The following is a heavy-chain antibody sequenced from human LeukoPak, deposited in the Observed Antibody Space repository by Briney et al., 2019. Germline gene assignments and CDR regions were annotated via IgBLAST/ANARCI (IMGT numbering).Heavy chain of an antibody. CDR3: AREGYCSSTSCPGHP. CDR1: GYTFTSYY. V-gene: IGHV1-2*02. D-gene: IGHD2-2*01. CDR2: INPNSGGT. J-gene: IGHJ5*02. Sequence: ASVKVSCKASGYTFTSYYIHWVRQAPGQGLEWMGLINPNSGGTNYAQKFQGRVTMTRDTSISTAYMDLSRLTSDDTAVYYCAREGYCSSTSCPGHPWGQGTLVTVSS.